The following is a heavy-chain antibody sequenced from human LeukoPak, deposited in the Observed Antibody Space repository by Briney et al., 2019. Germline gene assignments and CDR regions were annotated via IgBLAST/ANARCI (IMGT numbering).Heavy chain of an antibody. CDR3: AREESDYVWGSYRNTLDY. V-gene: IGHV4-4*07. CDR1: GGSISNYY. Sequence: SETLSLTCTVSGGSISNYYWSWIRQPAGKGLEWIGRIYTSGSTNYNPSLKSRVTMSVDTSKNQFSLKLSSVTAADTAAYYCAREESDYVWGSYRNTLDYWGQGTLVTVSS. J-gene: IGHJ4*02. CDR2: IYTSGST. D-gene: IGHD3-16*02.